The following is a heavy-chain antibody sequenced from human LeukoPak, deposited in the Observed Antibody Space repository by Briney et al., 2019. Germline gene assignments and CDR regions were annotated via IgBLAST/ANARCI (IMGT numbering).Heavy chain of an antibody. Sequence: GGSLRLSCAASGFTFSSYAMSWVRQAPGKGLEWVSAISGSGGSTYYADSVKGRFTISRDNSKNTLYLQMNSPRAEDTAVYYCAKGPFLEWSSDDAFDIWGQGTMVTVSS. D-gene: IGHD3-3*01. CDR1: GFTFSSYA. V-gene: IGHV3-23*01. J-gene: IGHJ3*02. CDR2: ISGSGGST. CDR3: AKGPFLEWSSDDAFDI.